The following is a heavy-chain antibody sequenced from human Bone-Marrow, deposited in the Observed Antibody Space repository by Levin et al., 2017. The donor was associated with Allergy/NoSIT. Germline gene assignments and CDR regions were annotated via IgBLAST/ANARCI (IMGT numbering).Heavy chain of an antibody. CDR3: ARDPIAAIEGYFDL. V-gene: IGHV4-4*02. J-gene: IGHJ2*01. Sequence: SETLSLTCTVSGDSINSNNWWSWVRQSPGKGLEWIGEIHHSGGTNYNPSLKSRATLSVDNSKNVFSLDLRSVTAADTAVYYCARDPIAAIEGYFDLWGRGTLVTVSS. CDR1: GDSINSNNW. CDR2: IHHSGGT. D-gene: IGHD2-2*02.